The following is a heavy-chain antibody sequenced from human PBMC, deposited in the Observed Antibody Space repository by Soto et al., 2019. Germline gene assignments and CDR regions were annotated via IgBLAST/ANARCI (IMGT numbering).Heavy chain of an antibody. D-gene: IGHD2-2*01. CDR2: IKQDGSEK. CDR3: ARDTSSHALSHALLFDY. J-gene: IGHJ4*02. CDR1: GFTFSSYW. Sequence: EVQLVESGGGLVQPGGSLRLSCAASGFTFSSYWMSWVRQAPGKGLEWVANIKQDGSEKYYVDSVKGRFTISRDNAKNSLYLQMNRLRADDTAVYYCARDTSSHALSHALLFDYWGQGTLVTVSS. V-gene: IGHV3-7*01.